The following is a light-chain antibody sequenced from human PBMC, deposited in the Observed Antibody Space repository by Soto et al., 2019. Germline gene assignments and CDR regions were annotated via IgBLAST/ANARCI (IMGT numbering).Light chain of an antibody. V-gene: IGLV2-23*02. CDR3: CSYAGSSPFEYV. CDR1: SSDVGSYNL. Sequence: QSVLTQPASVSGSPGQSITISCTGTSSDVGSYNLVSWYQQHPGKAPKLMIYEVSKWPSGVSNRFSGSKSGNTASLTISGLQAEDEADYYCCSYAGSSPFEYVFGTGTTVTVL. J-gene: IGLJ1*01. CDR2: EVS.